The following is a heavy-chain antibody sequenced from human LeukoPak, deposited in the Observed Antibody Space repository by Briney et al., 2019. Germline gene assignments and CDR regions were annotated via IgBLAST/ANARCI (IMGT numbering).Heavy chain of an antibody. J-gene: IGHJ4*02. Sequence: SGGSLRLSCAASGFTFSSYAMSWVRQAPGKGLEWVSAFSATGGNTHYADSVKGRFTISRDNSKNTLYLQMDSLRAEDTAVYYCARELTLYDFWSGLGPDPYFDYWGQGTLVTVSS. D-gene: IGHD3-3*01. V-gene: IGHV3-23*01. CDR3: ARELTLYDFWSGLGPDPYFDY. CDR2: FSATGGNT. CDR1: GFTFSSYA.